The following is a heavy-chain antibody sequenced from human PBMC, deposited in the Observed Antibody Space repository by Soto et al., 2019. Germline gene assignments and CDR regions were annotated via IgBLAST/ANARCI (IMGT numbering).Heavy chain of an antibody. Sequence: QVQLVQSGAEVTKPGSSVKVSCKASGGTFSSYAISWVRQAPGQGLEWMGGLIPIFGTANYAQKFQGRVTITADESTSTAYMELSSLRSEDTAVYYCARDPGDTAMVYYFDYWGQGTLVTVSS. CDR2: LIPIFGTA. D-gene: IGHD5-18*01. J-gene: IGHJ4*02. V-gene: IGHV1-69*12. CDR1: GGTFSSYA. CDR3: ARDPGDTAMVYYFDY.